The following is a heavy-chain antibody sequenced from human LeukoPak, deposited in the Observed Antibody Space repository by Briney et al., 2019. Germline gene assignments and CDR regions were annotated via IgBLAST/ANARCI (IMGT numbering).Heavy chain of an antibody. CDR2: SSVSGGST. D-gene: IGHD3-10*01. Sequence: GGSLRLSCAASGFTFSSYAMSWVRQAPGKGLEWVAFSSVSGGSTYYADSVKGRFTISKDNSKNTLYLQMNSLRAEDMAVYSCAKDRGVEVITNAFDIWGQGTMVTVSS. J-gene: IGHJ3*02. V-gene: IGHV3-23*01. CDR3: AKDRGVEVITNAFDI. CDR1: GFTFSSYA.